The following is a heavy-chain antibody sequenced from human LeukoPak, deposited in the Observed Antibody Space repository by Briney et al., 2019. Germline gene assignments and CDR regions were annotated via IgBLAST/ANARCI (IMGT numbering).Heavy chain of an antibody. D-gene: IGHD1-26*01. V-gene: IGHV3-30-3*01. CDR1: GFTFSSYA. CDR3: VRDRGTYRPIDY. CDR2: ISYEGSNK. J-gene: IGHJ4*02. Sequence: GGSLRLSCAASGFTFSSYAMHWVRQAPGKGLEWVAVISYEGSNKYYADSVKGRFTISRDNSKNTLYLQMNSLRAEDTAIYYCVRDRGTYRPIDYWGQGILVTVSS.